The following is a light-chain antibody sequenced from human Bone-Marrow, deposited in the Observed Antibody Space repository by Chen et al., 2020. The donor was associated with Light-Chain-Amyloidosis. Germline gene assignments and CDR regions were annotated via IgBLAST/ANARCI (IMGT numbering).Light chain of an antibody. J-gene: IGLJ2*01. CDR3: QSADSSGTYEVI. CDR1: DLPTKY. V-gene: IGLV3-25*03. CDR2: RDT. Sequence: SYALTQPPSVSVSPAQTARITCSGDDLPTKYAYWYQQKPGQAPGLVIHRDTERPSGISERFSGCSSGTTAKLTISGVQAEDEDDYHCQSADSSGTYEVIFGGGTKLTVL.